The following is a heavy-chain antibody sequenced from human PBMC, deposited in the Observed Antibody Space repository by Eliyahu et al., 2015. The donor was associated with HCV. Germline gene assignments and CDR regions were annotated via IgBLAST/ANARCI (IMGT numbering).Heavy chain of an antibody. CDR3: TTDILWSASYYYYGMDV. D-gene: IGHD3-10*01. V-gene: IGHV3-15*01. CDR2: IKSKTDGGTT. J-gene: IGHJ6*02. Sequence: EVQLVESGGGLVKPGGSLRLSCAASGFTFSNAWMSWVRQAPGKGLEWVGRIKSKTDGGTTDYAAPVKGRFTISRDDSKNTLYLQMNSLKTEDTAVYYCTTDILWSASYYYYGMDVWGQGTTVTVSS. CDR1: GFTFSNAW.